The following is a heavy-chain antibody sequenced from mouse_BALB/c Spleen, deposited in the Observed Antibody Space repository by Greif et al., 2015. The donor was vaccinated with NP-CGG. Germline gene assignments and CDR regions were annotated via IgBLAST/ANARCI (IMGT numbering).Heavy chain of an antibody. CDR2: ILPGSGST. CDR1: GYTFSSYW. J-gene: IGHJ3*01. Sequence: VQLQQSGAELMKPGASVKISCKATGYTFSSYWIEWVKQRPGHGLEWIGEILPGSGSTNYNEKFKGKATFTADTSSNTAYMQLSSLTSEDSAVYYCARRGYDVGFAYWGQGTLVTVSA. CDR3: ARRGYDVGFAY. V-gene: IGHV1-9*01. D-gene: IGHD2-14*01.